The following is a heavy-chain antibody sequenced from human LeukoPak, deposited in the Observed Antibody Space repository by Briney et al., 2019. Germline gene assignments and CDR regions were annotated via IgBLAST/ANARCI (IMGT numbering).Heavy chain of an antibody. J-gene: IGHJ6*02. Sequence: PSETLSLTCAVYGGSFSGYYWSWIRQPPGKGLEWIGEINHSGSTNYNPSLKSRVTISVDTSKNQFSLKLSSVTAADTAVYYCARGPAAGLYYYYGVDVWGQGTTVTVSS. V-gene: IGHV4-34*01. CDR2: INHSGST. D-gene: IGHD6-13*01. CDR1: GGSFSGYY. CDR3: ARGPAAGLYYYYGVDV.